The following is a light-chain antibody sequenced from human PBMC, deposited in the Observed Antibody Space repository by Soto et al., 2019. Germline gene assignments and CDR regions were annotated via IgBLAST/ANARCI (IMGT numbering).Light chain of an antibody. V-gene: IGLV2-11*01. J-gene: IGLJ2*01. CDR2: NVS. Sequence: QSVLTQPRSVSGSPGQSVTISCTGTSSDVGGYNFVSWYQQHPGKAPKLIIHNVSQRPSGVPNRFSGSKSGNTASLTISGLQAEDEADYHCFSYAGSLRLTFGGGTKLTVL. CDR1: SSDVGGYNF. CDR3: FSYAGSLRLT.